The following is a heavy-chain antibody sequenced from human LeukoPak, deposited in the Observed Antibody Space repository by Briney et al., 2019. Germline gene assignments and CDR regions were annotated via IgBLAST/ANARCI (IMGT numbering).Heavy chain of an antibody. CDR2: IYPADAGT. D-gene: IGHD2-15*01. V-gene: IGHV5-51*01. Sequence: GESLKISCKGSGYSFTSYWIGWVRQMPGKGLEWMGIIYPADAGTRYSPSFQGQVTISADKSISTAYLQWSSLKASDTAMYYCARLNMVVSSFDYWGQGTLVTVSS. J-gene: IGHJ4*02. CDR3: ARLNMVVSSFDY. CDR1: GYSFTSYW.